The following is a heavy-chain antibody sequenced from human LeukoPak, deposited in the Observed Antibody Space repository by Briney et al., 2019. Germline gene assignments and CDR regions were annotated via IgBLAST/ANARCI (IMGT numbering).Heavy chain of an antibody. D-gene: IGHD1-26*01. J-gene: IGHJ4*02. CDR3: ARGYRGSYFFDY. V-gene: IGHV3-11*01. Sequence: GGSLRLSCAASGVTFSDYYMSWIRQAPGKGLEWVSYISSNHKTIYYAASVKARFTISRGNANNSLFLRMNSLTAEDTAIYYCARGYRGSYFFDYWGQGIMVTVSS. CDR1: GVTFSDYY. CDR2: ISSNHKTI.